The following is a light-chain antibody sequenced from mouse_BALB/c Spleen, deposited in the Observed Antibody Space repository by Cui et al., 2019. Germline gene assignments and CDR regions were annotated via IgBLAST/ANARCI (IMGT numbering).Light chain of an antibody. Sequence: QIVLTQSPAIMSASPGEKVTITCSASSSVSYMHWFQQKPGTSPKLWIYSTSNLASGVPARFSGSGSGTSYSLTISRMEAEDAATYYCQQRSSYPPMTFGGGTKLEIK. CDR2: STS. CDR1: SSVSY. CDR3: QQRSSYPPMT. J-gene: IGKJ1*01. V-gene: IGKV4-57*01.